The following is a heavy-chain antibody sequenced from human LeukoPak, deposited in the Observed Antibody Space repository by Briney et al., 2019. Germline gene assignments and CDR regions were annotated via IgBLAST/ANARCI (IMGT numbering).Heavy chain of an antibody. V-gene: IGHV4-34*01. J-gene: IGHJ4*02. CDR2: INHSGST. Sequence: SETLSLTCAVYGGSFSGYYWSWIRQPPGKGLVWIGEINHSGSTNYNPSLKSRVTISVDTSKNQFSLKLSSVTAADTAVYYCARVGTVTTPDYWGQGTLVTVSS. CDR1: GGSFSGYY. D-gene: IGHD4-17*01. CDR3: ARVGTVTTPDY.